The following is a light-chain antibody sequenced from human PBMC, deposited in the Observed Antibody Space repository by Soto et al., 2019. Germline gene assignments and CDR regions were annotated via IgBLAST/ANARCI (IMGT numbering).Light chain of an antibody. Sequence: EIVLTQSPGTLSFSPGDEGTLSCKSSQAVTSKFLAWYQQKPGQPPRLLILGASTRATGIADRFSGSGSGTDFTLTISRLEPEDFAVYYCQQYGDSLLTFGGGTKVDIK. CDR2: GAS. J-gene: IGKJ4*01. CDR3: QQYGDSLLT. V-gene: IGKV3-20*01. CDR1: QAVTSKF.